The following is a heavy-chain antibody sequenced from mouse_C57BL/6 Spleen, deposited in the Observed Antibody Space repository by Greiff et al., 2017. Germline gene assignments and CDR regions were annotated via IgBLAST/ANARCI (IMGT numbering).Heavy chain of an antibody. CDR1: GYSITSGYY. V-gene: IGHV3-6*01. J-gene: IGHJ2*01. D-gene: IGHD2-5*01. CDR2: ISYDGSN. CDR3: ARYYYSNPFDY. Sequence: DVQLQESGPGLVKPSQSLSLTCSVTGYSITSGYYWNWIRQFPGNKLEWMGYISYDGSNNYNPSLKNRISITRDTSKNQFFLKLNSVTTEDTATYYCARYYYSNPFDYWGQGTTLTVSS.